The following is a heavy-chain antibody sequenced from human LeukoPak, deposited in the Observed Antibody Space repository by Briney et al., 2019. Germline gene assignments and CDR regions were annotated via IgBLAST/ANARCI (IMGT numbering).Heavy chain of an antibody. CDR1: GGSISSGSYY. Sequence: SQTLSLTCTVSGGSISSGSYYWSWIRQPAGKGLEWIGRIYTSGSTNYNPSLKSRVTISVDTSKNQFSLKLSSVTAADTAVYYCARAEFWGDYYHGSGLDPWGQGTLVTVSS. J-gene: IGHJ5*02. D-gene: IGHD3-10*01. V-gene: IGHV4-61*02. CDR2: IYTSGST. CDR3: ARAEFWGDYYHGSGLDP.